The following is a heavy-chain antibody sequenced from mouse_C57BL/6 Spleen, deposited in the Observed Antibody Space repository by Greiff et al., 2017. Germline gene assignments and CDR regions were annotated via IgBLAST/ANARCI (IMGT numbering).Heavy chain of an antibody. CDR2: INPNNGGT. Sequence: EVQLQQSGPELVKPGASVKISCKASGYTFTDYYMNWVKQSHGKSLEWIGDINPNNGGTSYNQKFKGKATLTVDKSSSTAYMELRSLTSEDSAVYYCARWGFYDGYLAYWGQGTLVTVSA. D-gene: IGHD2-3*01. V-gene: IGHV1-26*01. J-gene: IGHJ3*01. CDR1: GYTFTDYY. CDR3: ARWGFYDGYLAY.